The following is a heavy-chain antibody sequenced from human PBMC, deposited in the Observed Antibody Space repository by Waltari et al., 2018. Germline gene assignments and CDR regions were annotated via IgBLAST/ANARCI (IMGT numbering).Heavy chain of an antibody. CDR1: GLSPRDEE. CDR2: LCNIDDTI. CDR3: ALGRLCNSFNCYNTLSSGS. D-gene: IGHD2-2*02. J-gene: IGHJ5*02. V-gene: IGHV3-48*03. Sequence: EVQLVESGGGLVQPGGCLRLPCAASGLSPRDEELNWVRSVPGKGPEGISYLCNIDDTISYPYPLQVRFPVSRCYAKNSVFLQLNGLRATDTAVYYCALGRLCNSFNCYNTLSSGSWGQGTLVTVSS.